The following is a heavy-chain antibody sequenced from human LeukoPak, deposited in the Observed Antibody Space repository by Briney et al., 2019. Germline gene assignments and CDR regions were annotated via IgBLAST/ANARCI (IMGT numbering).Heavy chain of an antibody. J-gene: IGHJ1*01. CDR2: IKQDGSEK. CDR1: GFTFSSYW. D-gene: IGHD3-3*01. Sequence: GGSLRLSCAASGFTFSSYWMSWVRQAPGKGLEWVANIKQDGSEKYYVDSVTGRFTISRDNAKNSLYLQMNSLRAEDTAVYYCARYDFWSGYPYFQHWGQGTLVTVSS. CDR3: ARYDFWSGYPYFQH. V-gene: IGHV3-7*01.